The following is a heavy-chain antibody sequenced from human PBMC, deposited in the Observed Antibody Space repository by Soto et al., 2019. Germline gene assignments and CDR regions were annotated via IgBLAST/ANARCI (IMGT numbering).Heavy chain of an antibody. Sequence: QLQLQESGPGLVKPSETLSLTCTVSGGSISSSSYYWGWIRQPPGKGLEWIGSIYYSGSTYYNPSLKSRVTISVDTSKNQFAVKLSSVTAADTAVYYCARWSSTSSYFDYWGQGTLVTVSS. V-gene: IGHV4-39*01. D-gene: IGHD2-2*01. CDR1: GGSISSSSYY. J-gene: IGHJ4*02. CDR3: ARWSSTSSYFDY. CDR2: IYYSGST.